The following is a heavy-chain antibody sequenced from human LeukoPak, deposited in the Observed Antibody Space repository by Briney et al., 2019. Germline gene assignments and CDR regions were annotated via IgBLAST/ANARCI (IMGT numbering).Heavy chain of an antibody. Sequence: AALKVSCRASGGTFSSYAISWVRHAPGQGLEWMGGIIPIFGTANYAQKFQGRVTITADESTSTAYMELSSLRSEDTAVYYCARATRIAVAVYFDYWGQGTLVTVSS. CDR3: ARATRIAVAVYFDY. V-gene: IGHV1-69*01. CDR2: IIPIFGTA. J-gene: IGHJ4*02. D-gene: IGHD6-19*01. CDR1: GGTFSSYA.